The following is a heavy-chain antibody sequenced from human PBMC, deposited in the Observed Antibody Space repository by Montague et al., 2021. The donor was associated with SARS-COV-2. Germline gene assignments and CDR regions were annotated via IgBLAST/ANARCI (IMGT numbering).Heavy chain of an antibody. CDR1: GASMESYY. D-gene: IGHD2-21*01. V-gene: IGHV4-59*01. CDR2: TYYSGST. Sequence: SETLSLTCSVSGASMESYYWTWVRQSPGKGLQWIGYTYYSGSTSXDPSLQSRLTMTVDTSKNQFTLRLMSVTAADSAVYYCARVEGMIGGITHFDYWGQGLPVTVSS. J-gene: IGHJ4*02. CDR3: ARVEGMIGGITHFDY.